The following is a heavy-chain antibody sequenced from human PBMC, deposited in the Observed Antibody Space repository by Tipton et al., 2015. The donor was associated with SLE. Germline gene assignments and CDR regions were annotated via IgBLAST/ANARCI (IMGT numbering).Heavy chain of an antibody. J-gene: IGHJ4*02. CDR3: ARDVVGATEGLDY. V-gene: IGHV3-30*03. Sequence: RSLRLSCAASGFTFSSYDLHWVRQATGGGLEWVAVISYDGSNKYYADSVKGRFTISRDNSKNTLYLQMNSLRAEDTAVYYCARDVVGATEGLDYWGQGTLVTVSS. CDR2: ISYDGSNK. CDR1: GFTFSSYD. D-gene: IGHD1-26*01.